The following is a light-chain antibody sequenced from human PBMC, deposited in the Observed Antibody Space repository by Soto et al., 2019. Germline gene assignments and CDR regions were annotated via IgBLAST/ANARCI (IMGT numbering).Light chain of an antibody. CDR1: SSDVGGYNY. J-gene: IGLJ1*01. CDR2: EVS. V-gene: IGLV2-14*01. Sequence: QSALTQPASVSGSPGQSITISCTGTSSDVGGYNYVSWYQQHPGKAPKLMIYEVSNRASGVSNRFSGSKSGNTASLTVSGLQAEDEADYYCSSYTSSSFPYVFGTGTKLTVL. CDR3: SSYTSSSFPYV.